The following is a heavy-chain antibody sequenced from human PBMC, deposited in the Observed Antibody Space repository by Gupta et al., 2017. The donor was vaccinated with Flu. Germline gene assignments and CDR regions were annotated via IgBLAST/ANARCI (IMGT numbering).Heavy chain of an antibody. CDR3: ATGTSGIGFDH. D-gene: IGHD1-14*01. CDR1: GYSFTPYW. J-gene: IGHJ4*02. V-gene: IGHV5-51*03. Sequence: EVQLVQSGAQVKKPGESLKISCQGSGYSFTPYWIGWVRQLPGKGLEWMGIIFYGDSDTRYSPSFQDQVTISADTSINTVFLQWSSLKASDTAIYYCATGTSGIGFDHWGQGTLVTVSS. CDR2: IFYGDSDT.